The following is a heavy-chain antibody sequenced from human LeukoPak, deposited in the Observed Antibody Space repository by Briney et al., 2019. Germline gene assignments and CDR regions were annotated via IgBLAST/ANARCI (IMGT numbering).Heavy chain of an antibody. Sequence: ASVKVPCKASGYTFTSYGISWVRQAPGQGLEWMGWISAYNGNTNYAQKLQGRVTMTTDTSTSTAYMELRSLRSDDTAVYYCARDHFTVTNTNWFDPWGQGTLVTVSS. D-gene: IGHD4-17*01. CDR1: GYTFTSYG. J-gene: IGHJ5*02. CDR2: ISAYNGNT. CDR3: ARDHFTVTNTNWFDP. V-gene: IGHV1-18*01.